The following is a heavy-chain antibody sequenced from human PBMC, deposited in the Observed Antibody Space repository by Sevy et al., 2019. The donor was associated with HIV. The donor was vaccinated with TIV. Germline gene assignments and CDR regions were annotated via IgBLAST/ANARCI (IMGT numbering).Heavy chain of an antibody. J-gene: IGHJ4*02. D-gene: IGHD6-19*01. V-gene: IGHV3-66*02. CDR3: VSLFLSYRSGWSYFDY. Sequence: GGSLRLSCAISGFTVNDKYIIWVRQAPGKGLEWVSVIFSSGSTYYADSAKGRFTISRDNSKNTVDLQMNSVRAEDTAVYYCVSLFLSYRSGWSYFDYWGQGTLVTASS. CDR1: GFTVNDKY. CDR2: IFSSGST.